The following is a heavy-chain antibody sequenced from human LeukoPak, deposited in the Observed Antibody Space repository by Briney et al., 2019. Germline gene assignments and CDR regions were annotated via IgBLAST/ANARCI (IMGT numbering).Heavy chain of an antibody. CDR2: ISGSGGST. CDR3: AKDGAIWFGELRNWFDP. D-gene: IGHD3-10*01. V-gene: IGHV3-23*01. CDR1: GFTFSSYA. J-gene: IGHJ5*02. Sequence: GGSLRLSCAASGFTFSSYAMSWVRQAPGKGLEWVSAISGSGGSTYYADSVKGRFTISRDNSKNTLYLQMNSLRAEDTAVYYCAKDGAIWFGELRNWFDPWGQGTLVTVSS.